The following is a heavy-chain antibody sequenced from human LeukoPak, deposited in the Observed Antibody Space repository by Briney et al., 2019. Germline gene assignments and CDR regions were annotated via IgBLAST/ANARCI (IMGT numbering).Heavy chain of an antibody. J-gene: IGHJ4*02. CDR2: ISSSSSYI. D-gene: IGHD6-6*01. Sequence: PGGSLRLSCAASAFTFSSYAMNWVRQAPGKGLEWVSSISSSSSYIYYADSVKGRFTISRDNAKNSLYLQMNSLRAEDTAVYYCAREGAEYSSSFFPVDYWGQGTLVTVSS. CDR3: AREGAEYSSSFFPVDY. V-gene: IGHV3-21*01. CDR1: AFTFSSYA.